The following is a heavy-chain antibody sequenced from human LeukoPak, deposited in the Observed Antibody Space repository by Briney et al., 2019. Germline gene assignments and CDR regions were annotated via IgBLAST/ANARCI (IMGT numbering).Heavy chain of an antibody. CDR2: ISAYNDNT. D-gene: IGHD1-1*01. Sequence: ASVTVSCKASGYTFTSYGISWVRQAPGQGLEWMGWISAYNDNTYYAQRVQGRVTMTTDMYTTTAYMELKSLRYDDTAVYYCARDKGLGGKYYDYFYGMDAWGQGTTVTVSS. J-gene: IGHJ6*02. CDR1: GYTFTSYG. V-gene: IGHV1-18*04. CDR3: ARDKGLGGKYYDYFYGMDA.